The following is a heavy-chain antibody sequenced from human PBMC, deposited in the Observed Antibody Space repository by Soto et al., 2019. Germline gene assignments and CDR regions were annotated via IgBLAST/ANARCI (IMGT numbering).Heavy chain of an antibody. CDR2: TYYRSKWYN. J-gene: IGHJ5*02. Sequence: SQTLSLPCAISGDNVSSSSAAWNWVRQSPTRGLEWLGRTYYRSKWYNDYVESVKSRITINPDTSKNQFSLHLNSVTPDDTGVYYCCARIYGGSYFYFDPWGQGTLVTVSS. V-gene: IGHV6-1*01. CDR3: CARIYGGSYFYFDP. D-gene: IGHD1-26*01. CDR1: GDNVSSSSAA.